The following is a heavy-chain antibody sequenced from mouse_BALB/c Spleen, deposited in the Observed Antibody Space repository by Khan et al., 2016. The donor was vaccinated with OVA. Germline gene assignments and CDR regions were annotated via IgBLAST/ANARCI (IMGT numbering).Heavy chain of an antibody. J-gene: IGHJ3*01. CDR2: VSTGGHYT. Sequence: EVELVESGGDVVKPGGSLKLSCAASGFTFSTYGMSWVRQTPDKRLEWVATVSTGGHYTYYADTVKGRFTISRDNAKDTLYLQMSSLKSEDTAMFYWARLAYFYDSEGFAYWGQGTLVTVSA. D-gene: IGHD1-1*01. CDR1: GFTFSTYG. CDR3: ARLAYFYDSEGFAY. V-gene: IGHV5-6*01.